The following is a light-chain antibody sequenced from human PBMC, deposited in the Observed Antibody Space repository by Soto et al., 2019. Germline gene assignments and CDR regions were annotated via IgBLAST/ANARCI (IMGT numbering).Light chain of an antibody. J-gene: IGKJ5*01. V-gene: IGKV3D-20*02. CDR2: GAS. Sequence: EIVLAQSPATLSLSPGERATLSCRASQSVSSSYLAWYQQKPGQAPRLLIYGASSRATGIPARFSGSGSGTDFTLTISSLQPEDFATYYCQQSYSPSITFGQGTRLEIK. CDR1: QSVSSSY. CDR3: QQSYSPSIT.